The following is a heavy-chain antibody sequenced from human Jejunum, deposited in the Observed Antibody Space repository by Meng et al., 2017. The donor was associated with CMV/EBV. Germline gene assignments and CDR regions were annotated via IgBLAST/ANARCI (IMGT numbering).Heavy chain of an antibody. CDR2: IRTKGGTA. CDR1: GFPFSSYW. J-gene: IGHJ3*02. V-gene: IGHV3-49*04. Sequence: AAGFPFSSYWMSWVRQAPGKGLEWVGFIRTKGGTAEYAAPVKGRVTISRDDSKSIAYLQINSLKTEDTATYYCTLFRKWEHAFDIWGQGTMVTVSS. D-gene: IGHD1-26*01. CDR3: TLFRKWEHAFDI.